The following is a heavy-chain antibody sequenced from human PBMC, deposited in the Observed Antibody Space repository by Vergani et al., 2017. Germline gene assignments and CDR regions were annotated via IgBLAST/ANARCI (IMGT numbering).Heavy chain of an antibody. CDR3: ARPRMITFGGVIVRGDAFDI. D-gene: IGHD3-16*02. J-gene: IGHJ3*02. V-gene: IGHV5-51*01. Sequence: EVQLVQSGAEVKKPGESLKISCKGSGYSFTSYWIGWVRQMPGKGLEWMGIIYPGDSDTRYSPSFQGQVTISADKSISTAYLHWSSLKASDTAMYYCARPRMITFGGVIVRGDAFDIWGQGTMVTVSS. CDR1: GYSFTSYW. CDR2: IYPGDSDT.